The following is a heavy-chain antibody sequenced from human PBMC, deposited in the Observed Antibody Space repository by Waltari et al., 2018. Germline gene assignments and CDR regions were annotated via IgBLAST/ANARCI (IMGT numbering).Heavy chain of an antibody. CDR1: GFTFSSYA. Sequence: QVQLVESGGGVVQPGRSLRLSCAASGFTFSSYAMHWVRQAPGKGLEWVAVISYDGSNKYYADSVKGRFTISRDNSKNTLYLQMNSLRSEDTAVYYCASQWRRSSSWFEDYWGQGTLVTVSS. CDR3: ASQWRRSSSWFEDY. CDR2: ISYDGSNK. J-gene: IGHJ4*02. D-gene: IGHD6-13*01. V-gene: IGHV3-30-3*01.